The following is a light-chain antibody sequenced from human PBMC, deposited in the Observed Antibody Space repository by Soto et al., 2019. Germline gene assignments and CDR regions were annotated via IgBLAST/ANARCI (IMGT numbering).Light chain of an antibody. V-gene: IGKV3D-7*01. J-gene: IGKJ1*01. CDR1: QSVSSSY. CDR2: GES. CDR3: QKDNNLSWT. Sequence: PGERVTLSCRASQSVSSSYLTWYQQKPGQAPRLLLYGESARATAIPDRFSGCGSGTDFNLTISRLQPEDFAVDYCQKDNNLSWTCGQGTKVDIK.